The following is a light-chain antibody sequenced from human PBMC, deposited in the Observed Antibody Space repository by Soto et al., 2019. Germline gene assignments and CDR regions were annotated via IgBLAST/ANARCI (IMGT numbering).Light chain of an antibody. CDR1: QSITNW. CDR3: QQYHSYPFT. J-gene: IGKJ3*01. Sequence: DIQMTPSPSTLSASVGDRLSITCRASQSITNWLAWYQQKPGKAPKLLIYKASSLQSEVPSRFSGSASGPEFTLTISSLQPDDFATYYCQQYHSYPFTFGPGTKVDIK. CDR2: KAS. V-gene: IGKV1-5*03.